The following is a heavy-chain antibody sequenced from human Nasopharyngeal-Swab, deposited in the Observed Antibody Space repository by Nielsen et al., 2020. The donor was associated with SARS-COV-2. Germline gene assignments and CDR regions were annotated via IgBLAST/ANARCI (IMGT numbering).Heavy chain of an antibody. J-gene: IGHJ4*02. CDR3: VRGVGSSGYYYGY. Sequence: WIRQPPGKGLEWVSAISGSGGSTYYADSVKGRLTISRDNSKNTLYLQMNSLRAEDTAVYYCVRGVGSSGYYYGYWGQGTLVTSPQ. CDR2: ISGSGGST. V-gene: IGHV3-23*01. D-gene: IGHD3-22*01.